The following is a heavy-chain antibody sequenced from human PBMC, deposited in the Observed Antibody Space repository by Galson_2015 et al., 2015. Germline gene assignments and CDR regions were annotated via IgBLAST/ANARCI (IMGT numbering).Heavy chain of an antibody. CDR3: ARNLHFYDGSRAFDH. Sequence: SLRLSCAASGFMFTDYYMNWIRQAPGKGLEWISHISVSGKTIYYVDSVKGRFIISRDNANNSVYLQMNNLTPEDTAVYYCARNLHFYDGSRAFDHWGQGTLVTVSS. CDR2: ISVSGKTI. D-gene: IGHD2/OR15-2a*01. CDR1: GFMFTDYY. V-gene: IGHV3-11*01. J-gene: IGHJ4*02.